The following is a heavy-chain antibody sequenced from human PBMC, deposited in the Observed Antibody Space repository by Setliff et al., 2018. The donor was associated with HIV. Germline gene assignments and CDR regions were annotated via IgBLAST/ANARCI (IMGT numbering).Heavy chain of an antibody. V-gene: IGHV1-46*01. CDR3: ARSAHDSETGY. CDR1: GYTFSSRG. D-gene: IGHD5-12*01. CDR2: IYPGGARR. J-gene: IGHJ4*02. Sequence: ASVKVSCKASGYTFSSRGISWVRQAPGQGLEWMGIIYPGGARRSYAQKFQGRVTMTWDTSTSTVYMELSSLRSEDTAFYYCARSAHDSETGYWGQGTLVTVSS.